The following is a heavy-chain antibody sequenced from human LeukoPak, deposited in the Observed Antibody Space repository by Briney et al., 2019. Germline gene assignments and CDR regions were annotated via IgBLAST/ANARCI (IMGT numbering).Heavy chain of an antibody. J-gene: IGHJ5*02. CDR1: GFTFSSYE. V-gene: IGHV3-48*03. CDR2: ISSSGSTI. CDR3: AKGTETLQTGRANRVWFDP. Sequence: PAGGSLRLSCAASGFTFSSYEMNWVRQAPGKGLEWVSYISSSGSTIYYADSVKGRFTISRDNAKNSLYLQMNSLRAEDTAEYYCAKGTETLQTGRANRVWFDPWGQGTLVIVSS. D-gene: IGHD3/OR15-3a*01.